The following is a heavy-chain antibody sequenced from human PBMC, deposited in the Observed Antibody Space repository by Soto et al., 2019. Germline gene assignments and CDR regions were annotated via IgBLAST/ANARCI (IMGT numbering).Heavy chain of an antibody. CDR1: GFTFSSYG. CDR3: AKDVGLYSSGWSYYYYGMDV. CDR2: ISYDGSNK. J-gene: IGHJ6*02. Sequence: QVQLVESGGGVVQPGRSLRLSCAASGFTFSSYGMHWVRQAPGKGLEWVAVISYDGSNKYYADSVKGRFTISRDNSKNTLYLQMNSLRAEDTAVYYCAKDVGLYSSGWSYYYYGMDVWGQGTTVTVSS. V-gene: IGHV3-30*18. D-gene: IGHD6-19*01.